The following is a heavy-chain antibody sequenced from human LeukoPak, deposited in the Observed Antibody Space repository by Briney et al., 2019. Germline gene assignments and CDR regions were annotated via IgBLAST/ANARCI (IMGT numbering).Heavy chain of an antibody. J-gene: IGHJ4*02. CDR3: ARDFVDTVMVVDY. Sequence: ASVKVSCKASGYTFTSYGISWVRQAPGQGLEWMGWISAYNGNTNYAQKFQDRVTMTTDTPTSTAYMELRSLRSDDTAVYYRARDFVDTVMVVDYWGQGTLVTVSS. CDR1: GYTFTSYG. V-gene: IGHV1-18*01. CDR2: ISAYNGNT. D-gene: IGHD5-18*01.